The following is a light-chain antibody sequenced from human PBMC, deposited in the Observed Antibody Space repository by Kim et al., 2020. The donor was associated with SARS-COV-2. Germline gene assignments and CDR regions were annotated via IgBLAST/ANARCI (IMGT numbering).Light chain of an antibody. Sequence: SKSVHWYQQRPGQAPVLVIYSDTDRPSGISERVSGSNSGNTATLTISRVEVGDEADYYCQVRHSTIDRVFGGGTQLTVL. CDR1: SKS. CDR3: QVRHSTIDRV. V-gene: IGLV3-21*01. J-gene: IGLJ3*02. CDR2: SDT.